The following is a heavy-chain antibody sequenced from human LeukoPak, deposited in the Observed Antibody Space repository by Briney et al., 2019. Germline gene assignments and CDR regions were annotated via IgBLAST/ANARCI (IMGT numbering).Heavy chain of an antibody. D-gene: IGHD3-22*01. CDR1: GYSFTRYW. CDR3: ARRYDSSGYYYDY. Sequence: GESLKISGKASGYSFTRYWIGWVRQMPGKGLEWMGIIYPGDSDTRYSPSFQGQVTISADRSISTAYLQWSSLKASDTAMYFCARRYDSSGYYYDYWGQGTLVTVSS. J-gene: IGHJ4*02. V-gene: IGHV5-51*01. CDR2: IYPGDSDT.